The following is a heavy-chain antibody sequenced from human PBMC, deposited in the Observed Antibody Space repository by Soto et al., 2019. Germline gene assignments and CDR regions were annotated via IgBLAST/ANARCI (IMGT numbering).Heavy chain of an antibody. J-gene: IGHJ4*02. CDR3: ASDAAEISSYDHEF. CDR2: INRRGVT. Sequence: GGSLRLSCVASGFDFSSHDMNWVRQAPGKGLEWIAYINRRGVTHYADSVEGRFTISRDNAQKSLFLQMLSLRDEDTAVYYCASDAAEISSYDHEFWGQGGLVPVSS. CDR1: GFDFSSHD. V-gene: IGHV3-48*02. D-gene: IGHD3-16*01.